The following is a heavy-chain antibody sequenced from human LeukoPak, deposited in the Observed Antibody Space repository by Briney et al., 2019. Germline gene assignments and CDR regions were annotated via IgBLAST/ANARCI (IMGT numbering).Heavy chain of an antibody. Sequence: PSETLSLTRAVYGGSFSGYYWSWIRQPPGKGLEWIGEINHSGSTNYNPSLKSRVTISVDTSKNQFSLKLSSVTAADTAVYYCARDWFDPWGQGTLVTVSS. V-gene: IGHV4-34*01. CDR2: INHSGST. J-gene: IGHJ5*02. CDR3: ARDWFDP. CDR1: GGSFSGYY.